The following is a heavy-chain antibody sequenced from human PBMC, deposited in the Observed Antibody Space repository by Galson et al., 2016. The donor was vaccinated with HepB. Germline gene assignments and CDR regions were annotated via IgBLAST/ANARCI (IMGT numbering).Heavy chain of an antibody. CDR2: IYSHGGT. J-gene: IGHJ3*01. V-gene: IGHV3-53*05. D-gene: IGHD2-8*01. CDR3: AREGCINGVCHLDGFDV. Sequence: SLRLSCAASGFTVSNNYMNWVRQAPGKGLEWISLIYSHGGTYYADSVRGRFTISRDSSKNTLYLQMNSLRVEDTAVYYCAREGCINGVCHLDGFDVWGQGTMVTVSS. CDR1: GFTVSNNY.